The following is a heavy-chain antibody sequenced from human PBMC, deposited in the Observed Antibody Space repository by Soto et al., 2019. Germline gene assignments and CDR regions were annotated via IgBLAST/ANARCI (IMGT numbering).Heavy chain of an antibody. Sequence: SETLSLTCTVSGGSMYSYYWSWVRQPAGKGLEWIGRVDTSGSASYNPSLRSRVTMSLDTSKNQFSLKLNSVTAADTAVYYCARESSRSEFDYWGQGTLVTVSS. CDR1: GGSMYSYY. CDR3: ARESSRSEFDY. J-gene: IGHJ4*02. CDR2: VDTSGSA. V-gene: IGHV4-4*07.